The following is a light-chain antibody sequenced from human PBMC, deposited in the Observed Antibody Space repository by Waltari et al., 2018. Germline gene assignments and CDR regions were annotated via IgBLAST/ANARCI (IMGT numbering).Light chain of an antibody. Sequence: QSALTQPPSASGSPGQSVTIPCTGTSSDVGGSNSVPWYQQHPGKAPKLMIYEVTKRPSGVPDRFSGSKSGNTASLIVSGLQAEDEADYHCSSYADSDNLVFGGGTKLTVL. CDR2: EVT. CDR3: SSYADSDNLV. V-gene: IGLV2-8*01. CDR1: SSDVGGSNS. J-gene: IGLJ3*02.